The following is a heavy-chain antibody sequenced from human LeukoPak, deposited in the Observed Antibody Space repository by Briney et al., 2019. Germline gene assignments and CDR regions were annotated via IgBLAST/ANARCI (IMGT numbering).Heavy chain of an antibody. V-gene: IGHV3-48*02. Sequence: GGSLRLSCAASGFTFRSYSMNWVRQAPGKGLEWISYISSSSSNIYYADSVKGRFTISRDNAKNSLYLHMNSLRDEDTAVYYCARDWPMDVWGQGTTVTVSS. CDR2: ISSSSSNI. CDR3: ARDWPMDV. CDR1: GFTFRSYS. J-gene: IGHJ6*02.